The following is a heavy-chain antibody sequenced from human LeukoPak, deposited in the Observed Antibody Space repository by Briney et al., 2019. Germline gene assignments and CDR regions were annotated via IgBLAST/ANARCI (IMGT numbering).Heavy chain of an antibody. CDR3: ARVKGSGYRNSIDY. CDR1: GFTFDDYA. Sequence: GGSLRLSCAACGFTFDDYAMNWVRQAPGKGLEWVSGINWNGGSTYYRDSVKGRFTISRDNAKNSLYLQMNSLRAEDTALYYCARVKGSGYRNSIDYWGQGTLVTVSS. CDR2: INWNGGST. V-gene: IGHV3-20*04. D-gene: IGHD3-3*01. J-gene: IGHJ4*02.